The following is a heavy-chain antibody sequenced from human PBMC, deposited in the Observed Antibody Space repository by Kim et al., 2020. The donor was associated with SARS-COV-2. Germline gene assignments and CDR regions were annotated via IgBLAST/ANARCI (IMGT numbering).Heavy chain of an antibody. CDR3: ARDDTPWGWERIGRVHREGGYYYYGMDV. CDR1: GFTFSSYW. V-gene: IGHV3-7*01. Sequence: GGSLRLSCAASGFTFSSYWMSWVRQAPEKGLEWVANIKQDGSEKYYVDSVKGRFTISRDNAKNSLYLQMNSLRAENTAVYYCARDDTPWGWERIGRVHREGGYYYYGMDVWGQGTTVTVSS. D-gene: IGHD1-26*01. J-gene: IGHJ6*02. CDR2: IKQDGSEK.